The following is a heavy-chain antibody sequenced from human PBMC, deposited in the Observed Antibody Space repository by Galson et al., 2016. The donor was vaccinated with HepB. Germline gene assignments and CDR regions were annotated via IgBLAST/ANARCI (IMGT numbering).Heavy chain of an antibody. CDR3: AVDYGGNSAFDS. Sequence: SETLSLTCAVSGGSISSRNWWNWVRQPPGKGLEWIGEIYHSGRTNYSPSLKSRVTMSVDKSKNQFSLRLNSVTAADTAGYYCAVDYGGNSAFDSWGQGTLATVSP. D-gene: IGHD4-23*01. CDR1: GGSISSRNW. CDR2: IYHSGRT. V-gene: IGHV4-4*02. J-gene: IGHJ4*02.